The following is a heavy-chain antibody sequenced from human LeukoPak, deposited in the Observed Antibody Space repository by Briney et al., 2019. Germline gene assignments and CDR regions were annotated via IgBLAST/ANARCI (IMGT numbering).Heavy chain of an antibody. D-gene: IGHD3-9*01. CDR3: ARVFSERYFDWLSPSGY. J-gene: IGHJ4*02. CDR2: ISSSGSTI. CDR1: GFTFSDYY. V-gene: IGHV3-11*04. Sequence: GGSLRLSCAASGFTFSDYYMSWIRQAPGKGLEWVSYISSSGSTIYYADSVKGRFTISRDNSKNTLYLQMNSLRTEDTAVYYCARVFSERYFDWLSPSGYWGQGTPVTVSS.